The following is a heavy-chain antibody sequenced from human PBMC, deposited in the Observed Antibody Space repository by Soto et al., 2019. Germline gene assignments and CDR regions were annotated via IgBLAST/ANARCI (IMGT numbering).Heavy chain of an antibody. D-gene: IGHD5-12*01. Sequence: SQTLSLTCAISGDSVSSNGAAWSWIRQSPSRGLEWLGRTYYRSKWYNDYAVSVKSRITINPDTSKNQFSLQLNSVTPEDTAVYYCARVAQNYVHIVATIFVPSGQGTLVTVSS. CDR2: TYYRSKWYN. V-gene: IGHV6-1*01. CDR1: GDSVSSNGAA. CDR3: ARVAQNYVHIVATIFVP. J-gene: IGHJ5*02.